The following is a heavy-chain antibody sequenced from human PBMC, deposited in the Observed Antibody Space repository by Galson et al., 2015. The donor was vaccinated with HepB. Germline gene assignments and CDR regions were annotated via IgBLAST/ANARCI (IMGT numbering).Heavy chain of an antibody. V-gene: IGHV1-18*01. CDR1: GYTFTSYG. D-gene: IGHD6-19*01. J-gene: IGHJ4*02. Sequence: SVKVSCKASGYTFTSYGISWVRQAPGQGLEWMGWISAYNGNTNYAQKLQGRVTMTTDTSTSTAYMELRSLRSDDTAVYYCASNLALSSGWILYFDYWGQGTLVTVSS. CDR3: ASNLALSSGWILYFDY. CDR2: ISAYNGNT.